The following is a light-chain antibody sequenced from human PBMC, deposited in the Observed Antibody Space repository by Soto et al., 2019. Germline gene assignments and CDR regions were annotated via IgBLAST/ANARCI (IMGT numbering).Light chain of an antibody. CDR2: DAS. Sequence: DIQLTQSPSFLSASVGDRVTITCRASQGISTYLAWYQQKPGKAPKLLIYDASSLESGVPSRFSGSGSGTEFTLTISSLQPDDFATYYCQQYNSFGQGTKVDIK. CDR3: QQYNS. CDR1: QGISTY. J-gene: IGKJ1*01. V-gene: IGKV1-5*01.